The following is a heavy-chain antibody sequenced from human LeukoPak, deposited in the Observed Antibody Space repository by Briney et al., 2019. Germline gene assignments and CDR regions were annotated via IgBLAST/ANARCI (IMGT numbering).Heavy chain of an antibody. CDR1: GYTFTGYY. CDR3: ARGNYYDSSGYSHDAFDI. V-gene: IGHV1-2*04. J-gene: IGHJ3*02. CDR2: INPNSGGT. Sequence: ASVKVSCKASGYTFTGYYMHWVRQAPGQGLEWMGWINPNSGGTNYAQKFQGWVTMTRDTSISTAYMELSRLRSDDTAVYYCARGNYYDSSGYSHDAFDIWGQGTMVTVSS. D-gene: IGHD3-22*01.